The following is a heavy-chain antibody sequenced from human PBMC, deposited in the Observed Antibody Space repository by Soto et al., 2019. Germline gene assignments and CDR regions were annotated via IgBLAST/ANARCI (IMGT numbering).Heavy chain of an antibody. V-gene: IGHV3-23*01. CDR1: GFTFTTYA. D-gene: IGHD4-17*01. CDR3: VKALRWTYFDY. CDR2: VSASGDST. J-gene: IGHJ4*02. Sequence: PGESLKISCSASGFTFTTYAIGWVGQAPGKGLEWVSTVSASGDSTYYADSVKGRFTISRDNSKNTLNLQMNSLRAEDTAVYYCVKALRWTYFDYWGQGTLVTVSS.